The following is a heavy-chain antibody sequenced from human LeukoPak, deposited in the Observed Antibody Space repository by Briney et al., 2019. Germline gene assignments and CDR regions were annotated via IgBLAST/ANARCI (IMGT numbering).Heavy chain of an antibody. CDR3: ARRFSYGHPDHYYSDVDV. Sequence: GASLQISCQGSGSIFISYWIGWGRQLTGKGLEGMGIIYPGDYDTRYSPSFQCQFTISAHQSIRTSCLQYSRLKASATPTYCRARRFSYGHPDHYYSDVDVCGKGTSVTLSS. D-gene: IGHD5-18*01. CDR1: GSIFISYW. V-gene: IGHV5-51*01. CDR2: IYPGDYDT. J-gene: IGHJ6*03.